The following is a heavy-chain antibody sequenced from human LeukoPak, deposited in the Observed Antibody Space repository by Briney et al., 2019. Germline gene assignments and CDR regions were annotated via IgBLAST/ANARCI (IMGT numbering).Heavy chain of an antibody. CDR1: GFTFSSYA. CDR3: ARDEGGDYYYDSSGLPDY. J-gene: IGHJ4*02. D-gene: IGHD3-22*01. Sequence: PGRSLRLSCAVSGFTFSSYAMHCVRHAPGKLLESVAVISYDGSNKHSADSVKGPFTISRDNSKTPLYLQMNSLRAEDPAVDYCARDEGGDYYYDSSGLPDYWGQGTLVTVSS. CDR2: ISYDGSNK. V-gene: IGHV3-30*04.